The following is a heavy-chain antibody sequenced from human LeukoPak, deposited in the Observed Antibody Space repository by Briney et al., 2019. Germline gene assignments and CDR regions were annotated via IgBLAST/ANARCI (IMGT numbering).Heavy chain of an antibody. Sequence: SETLSLTCAVYGGSFSGYYWTWIRQTPEKGLEWIGEMNPSGSTSYNPSLKSRVTISVDTSKNQFSLKLSSVTAADMAVYYCARGRQDVTMIVVVMTTVSYYLDVWGKGTTVTVS. CDR1: GGSFSGYY. V-gene: IGHV4-34*01. J-gene: IGHJ6*03. CDR3: ARGRQDVTMIVVVMTTVSYYLDV. D-gene: IGHD3-22*01. CDR2: MNPSGST.